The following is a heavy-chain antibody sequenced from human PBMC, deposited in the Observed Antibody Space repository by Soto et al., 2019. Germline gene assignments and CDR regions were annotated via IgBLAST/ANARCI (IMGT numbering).Heavy chain of an antibody. CDR3: ARQSGYCSSTSCYTWFDP. Sequence: SETLSLTCTVSGGSITSYYWSRIRQPPGKGLEWIGYIYYSGSTNPNPSLKSRVTISVDTSNNQLSLKPTSVTAADTAVYYCARQSGYCSSTSCYTWFDPWGQGTLVTVSS. CDR1: GGSITSYY. CDR2: IYYSGST. J-gene: IGHJ5*02. V-gene: IGHV4-59*08. D-gene: IGHD2-2*02.